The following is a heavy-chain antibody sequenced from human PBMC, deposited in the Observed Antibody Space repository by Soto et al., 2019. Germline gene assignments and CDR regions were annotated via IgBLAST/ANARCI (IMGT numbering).Heavy chain of an antibody. Sequence: QVQLVESGGGVVQPGGSLRLSCAASGFTFSHFGMHWVRQAPGKGPEWVAVISHDGSYAFYADSVRGRFAISRDNSNNTVYLQMNSLRPEDTAVYYCERARVEMATSWPGSWGQGTLVTVSS. V-gene: IGHV3-30*03. D-gene: IGHD5-12*01. CDR1: GFTFSHFG. J-gene: IGHJ5*02. CDR2: ISHDGSYA. CDR3: ERARVEMATSWPGS.